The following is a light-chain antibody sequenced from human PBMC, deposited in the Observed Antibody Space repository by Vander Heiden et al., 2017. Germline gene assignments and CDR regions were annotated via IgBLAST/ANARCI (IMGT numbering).Light chain of an antibody. Sequence: DMVMTHSPLSPHVTLGEQASLSCSSSPSLLHSNGSDYLDWYLQKPGQSPQLLIYLGSNRACGVPDRFGGSGSGTDFTLKISRVEAEDVGVYYCKQGLQTPYTFGQGTKLEIK. CDR3: KQGLQTPYT. CDR1: PSLLHSNGSDY. V-gene: IGKV2-28*01. J-gene: IGKJ2*01. CDR2: LGS.